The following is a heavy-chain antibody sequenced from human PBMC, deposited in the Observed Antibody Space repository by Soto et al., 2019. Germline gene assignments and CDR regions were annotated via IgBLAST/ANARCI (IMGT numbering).Heavy chain of an antibody. V-gene: IGHV3-15*07. D-gene: IGHD3-22*01. Sequence: GGSLRLSCAASGFTFSNAWMNWVRQAPGKGLEWVGRIKSKTDGGTTDYAAPVKGRFTISRDDSKNTLYLQMNSLKTEDTAVYYCTADYYDSSGPNDAFDIWGQGTMVTVSS. CDR1: GFTFSNAW. CDR2: IKSKTDGGTT. CDR3: TADYYDSSGPNDAFDI. J-gene: IGHJ3*02.